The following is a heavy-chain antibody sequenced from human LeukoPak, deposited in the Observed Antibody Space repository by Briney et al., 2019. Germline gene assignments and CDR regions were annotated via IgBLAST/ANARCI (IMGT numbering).Heavy chain of an antibody. V-gene: IGHV1-8*03. CDR2: MNPNSGNT. J-gene: IGHJ6*03. CDR1: GYTFTSYD. D-gene: IGHD7-27*01. CDR3: ARGRKMGISYYYYYMDV. Sequence: ASVKVSCKASGYTFTSYDINWVRQATGQGLEWMGWMNPNSGNTGYAQKFQGRVTITRNTSISTAYMELSSLRSEDTAVYYCARGRKMGISYYYYYMDVWGKGTTVTVSS.